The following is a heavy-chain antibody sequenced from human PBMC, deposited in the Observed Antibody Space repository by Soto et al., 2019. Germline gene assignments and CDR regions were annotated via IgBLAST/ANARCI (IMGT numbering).Heavy chain of an antibody. V-gene: IGHV1-18*01. CDR3: ARDPWSYYDSSGPDAFHI. Sequence: ASVKVSCKASGYTFTSYGISWVRQAPGQGLEWMGWISAYNGNTNYAQKLQGRVTMTTDTSTSTAYMELRSLRSDDTAVYYCARDPWSYYDSSGPDAFHIWGPGTMVTVSS. D-gene: IGHD3-22*01. CDR2: ISAYNGNT. CDR1: GYTFTSYG. J-gene: IGHJ3*02.